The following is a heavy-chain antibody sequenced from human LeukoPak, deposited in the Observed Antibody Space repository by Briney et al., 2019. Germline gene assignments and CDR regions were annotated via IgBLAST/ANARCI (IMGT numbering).Heavy chain of an antibody. CDR3: ARPSINDYGGNFDY. J-gene: IGHJ4*02. V-gene: IGHV3-21*01. CDR1: GFTFSGYN. D-gene: IGHD4-23*01. Sequence: GGSLRLSCVASGFTFSGYNMNWVRQAPGKGLEWVSSISSDSTTYTYYAASVKGRFTISRDNAKNSLYLQMNSLRAEDTAVYYCARPSINDYGGNFDYWGQGTLLTASS. CDR2: ISSDSTTYT.